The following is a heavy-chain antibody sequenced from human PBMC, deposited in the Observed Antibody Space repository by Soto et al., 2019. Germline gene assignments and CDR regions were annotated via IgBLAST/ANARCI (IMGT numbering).Heavy chain of an antibody. V-gene: IGHV3-48*03. D-gene: IGHD2-21*02. CDR2: ISSSGSTI. J-gene: IGHJ2*01. CDR3: ARDRHPPYCGGDCYSGWYFDL. CDR1: GFTFSSYE. Sequence: EVQLVESGGGLVQPGGSLRLSCAASGFTFSSYEMNWVRQAPGKGLEWVSYISSSGSTIYYADSVKGRFTISRDNAKNSLFLQINSLRAEDTAFYYCARDRHPPYCGGDCYSGWYFDLWGRGTLVTVSS.